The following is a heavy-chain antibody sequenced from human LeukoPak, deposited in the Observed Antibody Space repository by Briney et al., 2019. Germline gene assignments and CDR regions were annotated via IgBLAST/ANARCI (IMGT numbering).Heavy chain of an antibody. CDR3: ARSFDI. J-gene: IGHJ3*02. V-gene: IGHV3-30*03. CDR1: GFTFSSHG. CDR2: ISYAGSDK. Sequence: GESLRLSCAASGFTFSSHGIHWVRQAPGKGLEWVAVISYAGSDKYYADSVKGRFTISRDNSKNTLYLQMNSLRAEDTAVYYCARSFDIWGQGTMVTVSS.